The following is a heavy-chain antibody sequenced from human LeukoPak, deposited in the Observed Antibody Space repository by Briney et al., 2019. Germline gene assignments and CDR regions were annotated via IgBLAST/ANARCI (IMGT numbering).Heavy chain of an antibody. V-gene: IGHV3-23*01. CDR1: GFTFSSYA. Sequence: GGSLRLSCAASGFTFSSYAMSWVRQAPGKGLEWVSGISGRGASAYYADSVKGRFTISRDNSKNTLYLQMNSLRAEDTAVYYCARSVVVTAFRVFDYWGQGTPVTVSS. CDR3: ARSVVVTAFRVFDY. D-gene: IGHD2-21*02. CDR2: ISGRGASA. J-gene: IGHJ4*02.